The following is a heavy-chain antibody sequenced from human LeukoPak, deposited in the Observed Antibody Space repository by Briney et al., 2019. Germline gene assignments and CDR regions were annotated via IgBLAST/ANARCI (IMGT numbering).Heavy chain of an antibody. V-gene: IGHV4-4*07. J-gene: IGHJ4*02. CDR2: ISASGST. Sequence: PSETLSLTCTVSNGSISIYYWSWVRQPAGKGLEWIGRISASGSTNYNPSLKSRVTMSVDTSKNQFSLKLSSVTAADTAVYYCAREITVTRPFHYWGQGTLVTVSS. D-gene: IGHD4-17*01. CDR3: AREITVTRPFHY. CDR1: NGSISIYY.